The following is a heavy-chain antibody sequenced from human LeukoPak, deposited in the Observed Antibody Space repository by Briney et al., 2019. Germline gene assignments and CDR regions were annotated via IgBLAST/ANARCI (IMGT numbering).Heavy chain of an antibody. CDR3: ARVRGRRVFDY. CDR2: IHYSGST. J-gene: IGHJ4*02. V-gene: IGHV4-59*01. CDR1: GGSISSYY. Sequence: SETLSLTCTVSGGSISSYYWSWIRQPPGKGLEWIGYIHYSGSTNYNPSLKSRVTISVDTSKNQFSLKLSSVTAADTAVYYCARVRGRRVFDYWGQGTLVTVSS. D-gene: IGHD1-14*01.